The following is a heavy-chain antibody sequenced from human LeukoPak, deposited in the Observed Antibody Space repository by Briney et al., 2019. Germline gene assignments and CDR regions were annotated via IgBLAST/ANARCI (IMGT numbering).Heavy chain of an antibody. Sequence: GGSLRLSCAASGFAFSTYYIHWVRQPPGKGLEWVAVISYDGRNMYYGDSVKGRFTISRDNSKNTLYLQMNSLRPEDTAVYYCAKSLSSGWSSYYFGYWGQGTLVTVSS. V-gene: IGHV3-30*18. CDR2: ISYDGRNM. D-gene: IGHD6-19*01. CDR3: AKSLSSGWSSYYFGY. J-gene: IGHJ4*02. CDR1: GFAFSTYY.